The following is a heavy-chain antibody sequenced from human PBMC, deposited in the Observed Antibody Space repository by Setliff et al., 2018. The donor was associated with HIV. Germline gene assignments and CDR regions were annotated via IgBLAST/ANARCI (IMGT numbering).Heavy chain of an antibody. V-gene: IGHV4-4*02. D-gene: IGHD1-26*01. CDR1: GGSISRRNW. J-gene: IGHJ3*02. CDR2: IYHSGNT. CDR3: ARRGGRYPHDAFDI. Sequence: PSETLSLTCAVPGGSISRRNWWSWVRQPPGKGLEWIGEIYHSGNTNYNPSLKSRVTISVDKSNNQFSLKLSSVTAADTAVYYCARRGGRYPHDAFDIWGQGTMVTVSS.